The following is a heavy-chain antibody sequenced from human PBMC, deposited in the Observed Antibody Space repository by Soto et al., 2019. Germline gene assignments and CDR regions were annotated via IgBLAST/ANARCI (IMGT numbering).Heavy chain of an antibody. CDR3: VRASAMVLSSFDY. D-gene: IGHD5-18*01. V-gene: IGHV6-1*01. Sequence: SQTLSLTCAIPGDSVSSNSATWNWIRQSPSRGLEWLGRTYYRSKWYNDYAVSVKSRITINVDTSKNQFSLQLNSVTPEDTAVYYCVRASAMVLSSFDYWGQGSLGTVSS. CDR2: TYYRSKWYN. J-gene: IGHJ4*02. CDR1: GDSVSSNSAT.